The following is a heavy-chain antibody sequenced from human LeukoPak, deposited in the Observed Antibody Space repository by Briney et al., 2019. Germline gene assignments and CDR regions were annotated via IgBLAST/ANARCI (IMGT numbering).Heavy chain of an antibody. CDR3: ARLTPWSDGYGSDY. CDR2: ISAYNGNT. J-gene: IGHJ4*02. Sequence: ASVRVSSTASGYTFTSYGISWVRQAPGQGLEWMGWISAYNGNTNYAQKLQGRVTMTTDTSTSTAYMELRSLRSDDTAVYYCARLTPWSDGYGSDYWGQGTLVTVSS. V-gene: IGHV1-18*01. D-gene: IGHD5-18*01. CDR1: GYTFTSYG.